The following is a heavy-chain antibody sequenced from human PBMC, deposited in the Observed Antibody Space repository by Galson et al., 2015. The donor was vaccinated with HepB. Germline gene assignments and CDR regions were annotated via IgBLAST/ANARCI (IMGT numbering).Heavy chain of an antibody. V-gene: IGHV1-69*10. J-gene: IGHJ6*02. CDR1: GGTFSSYA. CDR3: AGRGGNDFWPRTYYYYGMDV. Sequence: SVKVSCKASGGTFSSYAISWVRQAPGQGLEWMGGIIPIFGIANYAQKFQGRVTITADKSTSTAYMELSSLRSEDTAVYYCAGRGGNDFWPRTYYYYGMDVWGQGTTVTVSS. CDR2: IIPIFGIA. D-gene: IGHD3-3*01.